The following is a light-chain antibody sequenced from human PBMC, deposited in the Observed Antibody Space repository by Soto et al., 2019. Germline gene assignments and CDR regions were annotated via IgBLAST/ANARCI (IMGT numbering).Light chain of an antibody. CDR1: QNVSSNL. J-gene: IGKJ4*02. V-gene: IGKV3-20*01. CDR3: QQYGSSPRT. CDR2: GAS. Sequence: LTQSPGTLSFSPGEKAPHSFRASQNVSSNLLVWYQQHPGQAPRLLIYGASSRATGIPDRFSGSESETDFTLAISRLEPADSAVYYCQQYGSSPRTFGAGTKVDIK.